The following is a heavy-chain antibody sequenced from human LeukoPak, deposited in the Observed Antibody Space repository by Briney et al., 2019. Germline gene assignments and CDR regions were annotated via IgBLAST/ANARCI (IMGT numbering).Heavy chain of an antibody. D-gene: IGHD3-22*01. J-gene: IGHJ5*02. CDR1: GFTFTSYG. CDR3: AKDLSSGSPGGLDP. V-gene: IGHV3-30*02. CDR2: IRYDGSNK. Sequence: GRSLSLSCAASGFTFTSYGMHWVRQAPGKGLEWVAFIRYDGSNKYYADSVKGRFTFSRDNSKNSLCLQKNSLRSEDTAVYYCAKDLSSGSPGGLDPWGQGTLVTVSS.